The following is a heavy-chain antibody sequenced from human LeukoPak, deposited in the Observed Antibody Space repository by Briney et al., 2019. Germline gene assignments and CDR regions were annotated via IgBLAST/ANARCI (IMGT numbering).Heavy chain of an antibody. Sequence: SGPTLVNPTQTLTLTCTFSGFSLNTRGVGVGWIRQPPGRALEWLALIYWDDDRRYSPSLNSRLTITKDTSKNQVVPTMTNMDPVDTATYFCAHRKNYYDSSVFDNWGQGTLVTVSS. CDR3: AHRKNYYDSSVFDN. CDR2: IYWDDDR. V-gene: IGHV2-5*02. D-gene: IGHD3-22*01. J-gene: IGHJ4*02. CDR1: GFSLNTRGVG.